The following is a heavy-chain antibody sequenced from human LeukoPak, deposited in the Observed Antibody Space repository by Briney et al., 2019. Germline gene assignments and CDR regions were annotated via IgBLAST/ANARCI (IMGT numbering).Heavy chain of an antibody. CDR1: GFTFSSYS. CDR2: ISSSSSYM. J-gene: IGHJ4*02. D-gene: IGHD4-23*01. V-gene: IGHV3-21*01. CDR3: ARVIHSGYGNGAVGY. Sequence: GRCLRLSCAASGFTFSSYSMNWVRQAPGKWREWVSSISSSSSYMNYADSVKGRFTISRDNAQKSLCLQMNTLRAEDTAVYYCARVIHSGYGNGAVGYWGQGTLVSVST.